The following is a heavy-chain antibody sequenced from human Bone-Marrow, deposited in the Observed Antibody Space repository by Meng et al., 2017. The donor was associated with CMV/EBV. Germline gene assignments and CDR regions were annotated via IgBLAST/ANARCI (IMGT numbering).Heavy chain of an antibody. CDR3: ERFPPGGHGWYDDY. CDR1: GSISRCNG. D-gene: IGHD6-19*01. V-gene: IGHV4-4*02. CDR2: IYHGGDT. J-gene: IGHJ4*02. Sequence: GSISRCNGGGWARQPQGEGVGWNEEIYHGGDTRCNPSLKRRVNISVDNSKNQFSMKLNSVTAADTGVYYCERFPPGGHGWYDDYWGQGTLVTVSS.